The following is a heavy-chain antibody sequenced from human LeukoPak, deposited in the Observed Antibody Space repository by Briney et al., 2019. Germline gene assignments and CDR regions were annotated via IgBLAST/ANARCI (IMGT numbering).Heavy chain of an antibody. V-gene: IGHV4-4*02. D-gene: IGHD4-17*01. CDR2: IYHSGTT. CDR3: ATYFYGEYGSYYFDY. CDR1: GXFITNSHW. J-gene: IGHJ4*02. Sequence: PSGTLSLTCAVSGXFITNSHWWSWARQPPGKELEWIGEIYHSGTTNYNPSLKSRVAMSVDKSKNQFSLKLSSVTAADTAVYYCATYFYGEYGSYYFDYWGQGTLVTVSS.